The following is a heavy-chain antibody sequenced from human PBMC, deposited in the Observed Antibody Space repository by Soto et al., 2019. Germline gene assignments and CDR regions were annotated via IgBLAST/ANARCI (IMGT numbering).Heavy chain of an antibody. Sequence: SATLSITCAVSGGSISSGGYSWSWIRQPPGKGLEWIGYIYHSGSTYYNPSLKSRVTISVDRSKNQFSLKLSSVTAADTAVYYCARSPPRSAFDYWGQGTLVTVSS. V-gene: IGHV4-30-2*01. CDR1: GGSISSGGYS. CDR3: ARSPPRSAFDY. J-gene: IGHJ4*02. CDR2: IYHSGST.